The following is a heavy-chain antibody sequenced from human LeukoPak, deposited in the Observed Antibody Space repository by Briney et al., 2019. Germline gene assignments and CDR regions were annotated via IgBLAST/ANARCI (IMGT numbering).Heavy chain of an antibody. CDR3: AREGVYYYDR. CDR2: IKQDGSEK. V-gene: IGHV3-7*01. D-gene: IGHD3-22*01. J-gene: IGHJ4*02. CDR1: GFTLISYW. Sequence: GGSLRHSCAASGFTLISYWMSWVRQAPGKGREWVANIKQDGSEKYYVDSVKSRCTISRDKATNSLYLQMKSLRAQETATYIWAREGVYYYDRWRQGALLSVRS.